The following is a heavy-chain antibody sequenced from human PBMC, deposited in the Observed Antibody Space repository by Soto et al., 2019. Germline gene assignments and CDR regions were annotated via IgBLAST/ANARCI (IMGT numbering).Heavy chain of an antibody. D-gene: IGHD1-26*01. CDR3: VREDGKVGTNSAFDY. V-gene: IGHV3-21*01. CDR2: INGRGNYI. J-gene: IGHJ4*02. Sequence: KPGGSLRLSCASSGFTFSTYTINWVRQAPGKGLEWVSSINGRGNYIYYAESVKGRFTISRDNAKNSLYLQMDRLRAEDTALYYCVREDGKVGTNSAFDYWGLGALVTVSS. CDR1: GFTFSTYT.